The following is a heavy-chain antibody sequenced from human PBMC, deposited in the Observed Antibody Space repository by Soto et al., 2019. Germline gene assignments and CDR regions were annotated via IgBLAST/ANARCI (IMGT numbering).Heavy chain of an antibody. CDR3: ARDQVRLGNGLDV. J-gene: IGHJ6*02. Sequence: SLRLSCAASGFHFSRHGVHWVRQAPGRGLEWVAVIWSDGSKEYYADSVKGRFTISRENSKTTVSLQMNRLRSEDTAVYYCARDQVRLGNGLDVWGQGITVTVSS. CDR1: GFHFSRHG. CDR2: IWSDGSKE. V-gene: IGHV3-33*01. D-gene: IGHD3-10*01.